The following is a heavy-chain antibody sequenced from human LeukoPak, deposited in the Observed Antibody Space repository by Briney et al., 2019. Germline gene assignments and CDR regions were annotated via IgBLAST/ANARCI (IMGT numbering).Heavy chain of an antibody. J-gene: IGHJ4*02. CDR3: AKDRALYGSGSYVDY. CDR2: ISYDGSNK. V-gene: IGHV3-30*18. Sequence: GGSLGLSCAASGFTFSSYGMHWVRQAPGQGLTWVAVISYDGSNKYYADSVKGRFTISRDNSKNTLYLQMNSLRAEDTAVYCCAKDRALYGSGSYVDYWGQGTLVTVSS. CDR1: GFTFSSYG. D-gene: IGHD3-10*01.